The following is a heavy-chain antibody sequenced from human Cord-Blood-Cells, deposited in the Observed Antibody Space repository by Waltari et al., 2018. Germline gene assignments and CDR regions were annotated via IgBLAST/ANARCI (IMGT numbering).Heavy chain of an antibody. CDR3: ATYSSSWWYFDL. Sequence: QVQLVQSGAEVKKPGASVKVSCKVSGYTLPELSMHWVRQAPGKGLEWMGCFGPEYGETIYAQKFQGRVTMTEDTSTDTAYMELSSLRSEDTAVYYCATYSSSWWYFDLWGRGTLVTVSS. CDR2: FGPEYGET. V-gene: IGHV1-24*01. D-gene: IGHD6-13*01. J-gene: IGHJ2*01. CDR1: GYTLPELS.